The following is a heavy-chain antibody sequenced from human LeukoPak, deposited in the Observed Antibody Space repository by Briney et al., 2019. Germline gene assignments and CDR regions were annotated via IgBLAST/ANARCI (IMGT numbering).Heavy chain of an antibody. CDR3: ARGHNFNDVFDY. V-gene: IGHV3-11*01. Sequence: GGSLRLSCAASGFTFTDYYMSWIRQAPGKGLEWISYISSSGSRIYDADSVKGRFTISRDNAKNSVYLQMNSLRAEDTAVYYCARGHNFNDVFDYWGQGTVVTVSS. CDR1: GFTFTDYY. J-gene: IGHJ4*02. D-gene: IGHD1-20*01. CDR2: ISSSGSRI.